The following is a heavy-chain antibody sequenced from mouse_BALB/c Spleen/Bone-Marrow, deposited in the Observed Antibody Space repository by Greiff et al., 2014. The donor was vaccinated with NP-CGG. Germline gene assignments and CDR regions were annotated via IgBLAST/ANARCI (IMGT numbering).Heavy chain of an antibody. V-gene: IGHV1-69*02. CDR3: TRKYGPLYYFDY. J-gene: IGHJ2*01. Sequence: QVPLQQSGAELVRPGASVKLSCKASGYTFTSYWINWGKQRPGQGLEWIGNIYPSDSYTNYNQKFKDKATLTVDKSSSTAYMQLSSPTSEDSAVYYCTRKYGPLYYFDYWGQGTTLTVSS. CDR1: GYTFTSYW. D-gene: IGHD2-10*02. CDR2: IYPSDSYT.